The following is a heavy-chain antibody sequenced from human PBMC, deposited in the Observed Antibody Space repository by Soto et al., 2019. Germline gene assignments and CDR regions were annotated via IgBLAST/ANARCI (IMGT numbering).Heavy chain of an antibody. V-gene: IGHV3-33*01. D-gene: IGHD5-12*01. CDR3: ARDGYNFWEYGMDV. CDR2: IWYDGSNK. CDR1: GFTFSSYG. J-gene: IGHJ6*02. Sequence: GGSLRLSCAASGFTFSSYGMHWVRQAPGKGLEWVAVIWYDGSNKYYADSVKGRFTISRDNSKNTLYLQMNSLRAEDTAVYYCARDGYNFWEYGMDVWGQGTTVTVSS.